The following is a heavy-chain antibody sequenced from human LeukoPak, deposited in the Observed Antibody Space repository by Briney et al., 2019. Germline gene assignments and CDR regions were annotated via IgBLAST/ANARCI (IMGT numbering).Heavy chain of an antibody. CDR3: ARTALVSP. D-gene: IGHD5-18*01. Sequence: QPGRSLRLSCAASGFTFSSYGMHWVRQAPGKGLEWVAVISYDGSNKYYADSVKGRFTISRDNSKNTLYLQMNRLRAEDTAVYYCARTALVSPWGQGTLVTVSS. J-gene: IGHJ5*02. CDR1: GFTFSSYG. CDR2: ISYDGSNK. V-gene: IGHV3-30*03.